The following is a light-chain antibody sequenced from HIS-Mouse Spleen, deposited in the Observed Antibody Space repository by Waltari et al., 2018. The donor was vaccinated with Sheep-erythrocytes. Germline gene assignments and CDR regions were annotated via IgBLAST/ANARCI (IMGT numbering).Light chain of an antibody. Sequence: DIVMTQSPLSLPVTPGGPASISCRSSQSLLHSNGYNYLDWYLQKQGQSPQLLIYLGSNRASGVPDRFGGSGSGTDFTLKISRVEAEDVGVYYCMQALQTPIFTFGPGIKVDIK. J-gene: IGKJ3*01. CDR1: QSLLHSNGYNY. CDR2: LGS. CDR3: MQALQTPIFT. V-gene: IGKV2-28*01.